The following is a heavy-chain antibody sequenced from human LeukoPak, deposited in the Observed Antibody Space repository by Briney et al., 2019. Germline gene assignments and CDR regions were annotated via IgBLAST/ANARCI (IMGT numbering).Heavy chain of an antibody. Sequence: GGSLRLSCAASGFTFSSYAMSWVRQAPGKGLEWVSAISGSGGSTYYADSVKGRFTISRDNSKNTLYLQMNSLRAEDTAVYYCAKSSTQIGPENFYYDGITEYFQHWGQGTLVTVSS. V-gene: IGHV3-23*01. J-gene: IGHJ1*01. CDR1: GFTFSSYA. CDR3: AKSSTQIGPENFYYDGITEYFQH. CDR2: ISGSGGST. D-gene: IGHD3-22*01.